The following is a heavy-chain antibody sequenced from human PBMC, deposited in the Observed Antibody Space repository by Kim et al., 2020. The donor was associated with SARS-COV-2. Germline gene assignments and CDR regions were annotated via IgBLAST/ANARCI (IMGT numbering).Heavy chain of an antibody. CDR2: IYYSGST. V-gene: IGHV4-39*01. J-gene: IGHJ4*02. Sequence: SETLSLTCTVSGGSISSSSYYWGWIRQPPGKGLEWIGSIYYSGSTYYNPSLKSRVTISVDTSKNQFSLKLSSVTAADTAVYYCARHDTYGDDSSGYYPPPLKYRGQGTLVTVSS. CDR1: GGSISSSSYY. D-gene: IGHD3-22*01. CDR3: ARHDTYGDDSSGYYPPPLKY.